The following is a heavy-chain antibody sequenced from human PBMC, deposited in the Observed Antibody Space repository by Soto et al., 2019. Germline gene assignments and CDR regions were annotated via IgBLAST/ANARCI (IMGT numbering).Heavy chain of an antibody. V-gene: IGHV5-51*01. CDR3: ARRAYCGCDCTRNDHYYYAMDV. Sequence: GESLKISCKGSGYSFTTYLIVWVRQMPGKGLEWMGTISPGDSDTRYSPSFLGQVTISADRSITTAYLQWSSLKASDTAMYYCARRAYCGCDCTRNDHYYYAMDVWGQGTTVTVSS. CDR2: ISPGDSDT. J-gene: IGHJ6*02. D-gene: IGHD2-21*02. CDR1: GYSFTTYL.